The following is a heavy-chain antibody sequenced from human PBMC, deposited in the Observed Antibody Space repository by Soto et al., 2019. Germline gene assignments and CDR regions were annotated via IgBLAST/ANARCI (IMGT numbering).Heavy chain of an antibody. J-gene: IGHJ3*02. Sequence: EVQLLESGGGLVQPGGSLRLSCAASGFTFSSYAMSWVRQTPGKGLEWVSGVLGGGGSTFYADSVKGRFTISRDNSKNSPYVQMSSLRAEDTAIYYCARKGPPRDAFDIWGQGTMVTVSS. V-gene: IGHV3-23*01. CDR3: ARKGPPRDAFDI. CDR1: GFTFSSYA. CDR2: VLGGGGST.